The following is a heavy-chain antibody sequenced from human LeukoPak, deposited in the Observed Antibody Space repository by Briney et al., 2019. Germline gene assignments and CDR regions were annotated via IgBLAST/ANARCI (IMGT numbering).Heavy chain of an antibody. CDR3: ARRQEGHDY. CDR1: GVSISKTFYC. CDR2: IYTTGGT. Sequence: TSQTLSLTCTVSGVSISKTFYCWNWLRQPAGKGLEWIGRIYTTGGTDYNPSLKSRVTISLDTAKNQFSLKMTSVTAADTAVYYCARRQEGHDYWGQGTLVTVSS. V-gene: IGHV4-61*02. J-gene: IGHJ4*02.